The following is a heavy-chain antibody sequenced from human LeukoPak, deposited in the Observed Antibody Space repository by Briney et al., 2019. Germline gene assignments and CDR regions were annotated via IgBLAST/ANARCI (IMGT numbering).Heavy chain of an antibody. J-gene: IGHJ4*02. Sequence: GASVKVSCKASGYTFTSYAMNWVRQAPGQGLEWMAMINPSGGGSSTTYAQKFQGTLTLTRDMSTSTVYMELSSLRSEDTAVYYCARSITIFGVATLGYWGQGTPVTVSS. CDR1: GYTFTSYA. CDR3: ARSITIFGVATLGY. CDR2: INPSGGGSST. D-gene: IGHD3-3*01. V-gene: IGHV1-46*01.